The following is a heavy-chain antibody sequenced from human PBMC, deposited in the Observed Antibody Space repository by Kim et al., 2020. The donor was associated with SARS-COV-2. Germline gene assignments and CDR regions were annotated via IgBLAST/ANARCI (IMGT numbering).Heavy chain of an antibody. CDR2: IIPILGIA. D-gene: IGHD4-17*01. J-gene: IGHJ4*02. V-gene: IGHV1-69*04. CDR3: ARDPDQTTVVTPTYFDY. CDR1: GGTFSSYA. Sequence: SVKVSCKASGGTFSSYAISWVRQAPGQGLEWMGRIIPILGIANYAQKFQGRVTITADKSTSTAYMELSSLRSEDTAVYYCARDPDQTTVVTPTYFDYWGQGTLVTVSS.